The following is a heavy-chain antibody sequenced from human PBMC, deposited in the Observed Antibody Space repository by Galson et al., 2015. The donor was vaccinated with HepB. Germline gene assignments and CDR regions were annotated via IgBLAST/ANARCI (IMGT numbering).Heavy chain of an antibody. CDR2: INPDSGDT. V-gene: IGHV1-2*02. Sequence: SVKVSCKASGNTFTGSYLHWVRQAPGQGFEWIGWINPDSGDTSSAQKFQGRVTMTSVTSISTAYMELNRLRSDDTAVYYCASHYSSGWSGPEYYFDYWGQGTLVTVSS. J-gene: IGHJ4*02. CDR3: ASHYSSGWSGPEYYFDY. D-gene: IGHD6-19*01. CDR1: GNTFTGSY.